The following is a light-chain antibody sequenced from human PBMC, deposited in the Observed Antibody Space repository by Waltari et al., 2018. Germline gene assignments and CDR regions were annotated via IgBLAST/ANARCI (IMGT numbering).Light chain of an antibody. V-gene: IGLV1-47*01. J-gene: IGLJ2*01. Sequence: QSVLTQPPSASGLPGQRVIISCSGTSFNIGYNLVFWYHQNPGAAPKLLIYRNDQRPSGVPDRFSGSKSGTSASLAISGLRSEDEGDYYCAAWDGSVSAHVVFGGGTSVTVL. CDR3: AAWDGSVSAHVV. CDR1: SFNIGYNL. CDR2: RND.